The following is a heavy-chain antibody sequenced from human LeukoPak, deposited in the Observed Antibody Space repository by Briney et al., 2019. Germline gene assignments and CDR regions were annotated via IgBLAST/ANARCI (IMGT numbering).Heavy chain of an antibody. CDR3: ARDVVYGGNSYYFDY. D-gene: IGHD4-23*01. J-gene: IGHJ4*02. Sequence: ASVKVSCKASGYTFTNYAMNWVRQAPGQGLEWMGWISAYNGNTNYAQKLQGRVTMTTDTSTSTAYMELRSLRSDDTAVYYCARDVVYGGNSYYFDYWGQGTLVTVSS. CDR2: ISAYNGNT. CDR1: GYTFTNYA. V-gene: IGHV1-18*01.